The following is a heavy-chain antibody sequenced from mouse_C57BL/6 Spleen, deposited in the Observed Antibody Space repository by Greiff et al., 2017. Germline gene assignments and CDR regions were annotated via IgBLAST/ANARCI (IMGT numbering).Heavy chain of an antibody. Sequence: QVQLQQPGAELVKPGASVKLSCKASGYTFTSYWMQWVKQRPGQGLEWIGEIDPSDGYTNYNQKFKGKATLTVDTSSSTAYMQLSSLTSEASAVYYCARVGGQLRLLGYWGQGTTLTVSS. CDR3: ARVGGQLRLLGY. J-gene: IGHJ2*01. CDR1: GYTFTSYW. D-gene: IGHD3-2*02. CDR2: IDPSDGYT. V-gene: IGHV1-50*01.